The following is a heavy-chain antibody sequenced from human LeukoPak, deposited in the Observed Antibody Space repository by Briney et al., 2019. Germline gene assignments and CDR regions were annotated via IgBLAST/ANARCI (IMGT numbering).Heavy chain of an antibody. V-gene: IGHV3-23*01. D-gene: IGHD6-6*01. Sequence: GGSQRLSCAASGLTFSSYAMSWVRQAPGKGLEWVSAICGSGGSNYYAASVKRRTTTSRDNNKNTLYQQMNRLRADTAGVYYCAKSTARSILYSDYWGPGTLVTGSS. CDR2: ICGSGGSN. J-gene: IGHJ4*02. CDR3: AKSTARSILYSDY. CDR1: GLTFSSYA.